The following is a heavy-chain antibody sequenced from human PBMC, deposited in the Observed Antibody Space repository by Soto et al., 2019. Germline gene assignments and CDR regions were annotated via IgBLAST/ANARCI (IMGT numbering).Heavy chain of an antibody. D-gene: IGHD3-10*01. CDR2: IFYTGST. CDR1: GGSISSGGYY. Sequence: QVQLQESGPGLVKPSQTLSLTCTVSGGSISSGGYYWSWIRQHPGKGLEWIGYIFYTGSTYYNPSLRSRVIISVDTSKNQFYLKLSSVTAADTAVYYCARLFTQDGSGYYFDNWGQGTLVTVSS. V-gene: IGHV4-31*03. J-gene: IGHJ4*02. CDR3: ARLFTQDGSGYYFDN.